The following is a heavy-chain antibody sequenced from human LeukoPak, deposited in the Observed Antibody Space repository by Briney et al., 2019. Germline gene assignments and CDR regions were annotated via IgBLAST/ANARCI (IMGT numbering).Heavy chain of an antibody. Sequence: PGGSLRLSCAASGFTFSSYGMHWVRQAPGKGLEWVADIWYDGSNKYYADSVKGRFTISRDNSKNTLYLQMNSLRVEDTAVYYCARGVMTVDYWGQGTLVTVSS. CDR1: GFTFSSYG. CDR3: ARGVMTVDY. CDR2: IWYDGSNK. V-gene: IGHV3-33*01. J-gene: IGHJ4*02.